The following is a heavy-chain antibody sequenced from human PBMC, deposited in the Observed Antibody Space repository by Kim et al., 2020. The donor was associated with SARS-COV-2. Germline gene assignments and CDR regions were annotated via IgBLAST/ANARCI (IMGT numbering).Heavy chain of an antibody. CDR3: ARARIQLGHTYYYYYSM. CDR1: GGSFSGYY. Sequence: SETLSLTCAVYGGSFSGYYWSWIRQPSGKGLEWIGEINHSGSTNYNPSLKSRVTISVDTSKNQFSLKLSSVTAADTAVYYCARARIQLGHTYYYYYSM. J-gene: IGHJ6*03. CDR2: INHSGST. D-gene: IGHD5-18*01. V-gene: IGHV4-34*01.